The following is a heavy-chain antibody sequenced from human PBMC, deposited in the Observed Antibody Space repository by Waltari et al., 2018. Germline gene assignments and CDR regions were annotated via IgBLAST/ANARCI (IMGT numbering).Heavy chain of an antibody. D-gene: IGHD1-26*01. V-gene: IGHV1-18*01. CDR3: ARIFRWEGFDF. CDR1: GYTFPNFY. Sequence: QVQLVQSGAEVKKPGASVKVSCKASGYTFPNFYISWVRQAPGQGLEWMGWMSDYNGNTEYAQKFRGRVTMTTDTSTRTVDMELRSLTSDDTAVYYCARIFRWEGFDFWGQGTLVTVST. CDR2: MSDYNGNT. J-gene: IGHJ4*02.